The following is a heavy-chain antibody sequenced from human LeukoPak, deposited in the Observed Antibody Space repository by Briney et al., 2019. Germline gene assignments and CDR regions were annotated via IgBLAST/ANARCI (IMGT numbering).Heavy chain of an antibody. CDR1: GGTFSSYA. D-gene: IGHD2-2*01. CDR2: IIPIFGTA. CDR3: VRVVPAAHDAFDI. Sequence: SVKVSCKASGGTFSSYAISWVRQAPGQGPEWMGGIIPIFGTANYAQKFQGRVTITTDESTTTAYMELSSLRSEDTAVYYCVRVVPAAHDAFDIWGQGTVVTVSS. V-gene: IGHV1-69*05. J-gene: IGHJ3*02.